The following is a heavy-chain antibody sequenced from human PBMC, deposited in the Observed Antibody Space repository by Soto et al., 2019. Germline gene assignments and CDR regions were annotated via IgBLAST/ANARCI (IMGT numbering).Heavy chain of an antibody. CDR3: ARETWIVVVIKTETPFDY. CDR2: INAGNGNT. CDR1: GYTFTSYA. Sequence: ASVKVSCKPSGYTFTSYAMHWVRQAPGQRLEWMGWINAGNGNTKYSQKFQGRVTITRDTSASTAYMELSSLRSEDTAVYYCARETWIVVVIKTETPFDYWGKGTPVTVSS. V-gene: IGHV1-3*01. J-gene: IGHJ4*02. D-gene: IGHD3-22*01.